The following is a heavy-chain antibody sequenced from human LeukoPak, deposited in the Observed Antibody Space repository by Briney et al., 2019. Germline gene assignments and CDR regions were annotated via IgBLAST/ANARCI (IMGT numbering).Heavy chain of an antibody. CDR3: ARGKYYDFWSGPDPSQYNWFDP. J-gene: IGHJ5*02. Sequence: ASVKVSCKASGYTFTSYYMHWVRQAPGQGLEWMGIINPSGGSTSYAQKFQGRVTMTRDTSTSTVYMELSSLRSKDTAVYYCARGKYYDFWSGPDPSQYNWFDPWGQGTLVTVSS. D-gene: IGHD3-3*01. CDR2: INPSGGST. CDR1: GYTFTSYY. V-gene: IGHV1-46*01.